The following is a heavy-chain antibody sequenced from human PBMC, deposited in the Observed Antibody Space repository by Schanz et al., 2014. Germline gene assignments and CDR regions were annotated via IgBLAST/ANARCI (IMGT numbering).Heavy chain of an antibody. D-gene: IGHD2-21*01. Sequence: VQLVQSGAEAKKPGASVKVSCKASGYTFTSYGISWVRQAPGQGLEWMGWISPYNGNTNYAQKLQGRVTMTADTSTSTAYMELSGLRSEDTAVYYCARDRLECGAECYSVEVFEIWGQGTLVIVSS. CDR3: ARDRLECGAECYSVEVFEI. CDR1: GYTFTSYG. CDR2: ISPYNGNT. V-gene: IGHV1-18*01. J-gene: IGHJ4*02.